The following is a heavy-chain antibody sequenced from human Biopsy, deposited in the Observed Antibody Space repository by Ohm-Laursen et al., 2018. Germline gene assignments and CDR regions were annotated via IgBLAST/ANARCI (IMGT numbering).Heavy chain of an antibody. J-gene: IGHJ4*02. CDR3: TRSAGYGYDY. V-gene: IGHV3-73*01. CDR2: IKKKSNIDAT. CDR1: GFNLSAFA. D-gene: IGHD5-12*01. Sequence: GSLRLSCAASGFNLSAFALHWVRQASGRGLEWVGRIKKKSNIDATAYAEWMKGRFSIFRDDSKSTSFLQMNSLKIEDTAVYFCTRSAGYGYDYWGQGILVTVSS.